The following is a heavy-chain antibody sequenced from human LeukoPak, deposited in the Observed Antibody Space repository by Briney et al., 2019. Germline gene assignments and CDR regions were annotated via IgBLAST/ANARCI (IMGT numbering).Heavy chain of an antibody. J-gene: IGHJ4*02. CDR3: ARDKGYYDSSGYDY. D-gene: IGHD3-22*01. Sequence: GSLRLSCAASGFTFSSYAMSWVRQAPGKGLEWVSIIHSGGSTYYADSVKGRFTISRDNSKNTLYLQMNSLRAEDTAVYYCARDKGYYDSSGYDYWGQGTLVTVSS. V-gene: IGHV3-66*01. CDR1: GFTFSSYA. CDR2: IHSGGST.